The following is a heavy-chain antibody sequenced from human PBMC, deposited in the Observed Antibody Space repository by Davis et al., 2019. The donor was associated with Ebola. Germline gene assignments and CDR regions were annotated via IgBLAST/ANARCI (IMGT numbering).Heavy chain of an antibody. CDR2: IYPGDSDT. CDR1: GYSFTSYW. J-gene: IGHJ4*02. Sequence: PGGSLRLSCKGSGYSFTSYWIGWVRQMPGKGLEWMGIIYPGDSDTRYSPSFQGQVTISADKSISTAYLQWSSLKASDTAMYYCASGEGITIFGVALDYWGQGTLVTVSS. D-gene: IGHD3-3*01. V-gene: IGHV5-51*01. CDR3: ASGEGITIFGVALDY.